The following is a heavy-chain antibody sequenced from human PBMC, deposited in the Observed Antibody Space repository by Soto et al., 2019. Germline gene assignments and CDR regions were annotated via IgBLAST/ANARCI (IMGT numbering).Heavy chain of an antibody. V-gene: IGHV3-53*02. CDR2: IYGTDTT. Sequence: EVQLVETGGDWIQPGGSLRLSCAASGFSVSANNMNWVRQAPGKGLEWVSIIYGTDTTSYADSVRGRFTVSRDNSKNTVYLQMDSRRSEDTALYHCVRGGFDWGQGTLVTVSS. CDR3: VRGGFD. D-gene: IGHD3-10*01. J-gene: IGHJ4*02. CDR1: GFSVSANN.